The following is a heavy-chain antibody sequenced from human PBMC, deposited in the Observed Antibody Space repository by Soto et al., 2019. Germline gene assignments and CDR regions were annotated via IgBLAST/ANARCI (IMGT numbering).Heavy chain of an antibody. CDR3: ARGGSSSDNGMDV. Sequence: VQLVESGGGLVQPGGSLRLSCAASGFSFSTYSMTWVRQSPGKGMEWVSYISSRSYTIYYVDSVKGRFTISRDNAKNSLYLQMNSLRDEDTAVYYCARGGSSSDNGMDVWGQGTTVTVSS. J-gene: IGHJ6*02. D-gene: IGHD6-6*01. V-gene: IGHV3-48*02. CDR2: ISSRSYTI. CDR1: GFSFSTYS.